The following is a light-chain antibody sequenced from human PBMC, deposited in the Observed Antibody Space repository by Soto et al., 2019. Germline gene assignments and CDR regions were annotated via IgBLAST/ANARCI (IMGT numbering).Light chain of an antibody. CDR2: KAS. V-gene: IGKV1-5*03. CDR1: QTISSW. J-gene: IGKJ5*01. CDR3: QEANSFPIT. Sequence: DIQTTQSPSTLSASVEDRVTITCRASQTISSWLAWYQQKPGKAPKLLIYKASTVKSGVPSSFSGSGSGTEFTLTISSLQPEDFATYYCQEANSFPITFGQGTRLEIK.